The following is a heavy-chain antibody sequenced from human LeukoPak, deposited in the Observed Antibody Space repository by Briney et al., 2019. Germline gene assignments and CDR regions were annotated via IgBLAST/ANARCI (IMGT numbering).Heavy chain of an antibody. J-gene: IGHJ6*02. CDR3: ARDIHGMDV. CDR2: IGTAGDT. Sequence: GGSLRLSCAASGFSVSSYGMHWVRQAPGKGLEWVSGIGTAGDTYFPGSVKGRFTISRENAKNSLFLQMNSLRAEDTAVYYCARDIHGMDVWGQGTTVTVSS. CDR1: GFSVSSYG. V-gene: IGHV3-13*01.